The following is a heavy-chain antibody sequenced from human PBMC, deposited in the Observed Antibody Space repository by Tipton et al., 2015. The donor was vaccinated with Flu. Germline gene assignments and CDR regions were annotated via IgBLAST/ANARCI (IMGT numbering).Heavy chain of an antibody. CDR2: IYYSGST. CDR1: GGSVSSGSYY. J-gene: IGHJ4*02. D-gene: IGHD3-3*01. V-gene: IGHV4-61*01. Sequence: TLSLTCTVSGGSVSSGSYYWSWIRQPPGKGLEWIGYIYYSGSTNYNPSLKSRVTISVDTSKNQFSLKLSSVTAADTAVYYCARGARKSYDFWSGRLYYFDYWGQGTLVTVSS. CDR3: ARGARKSYDFWSGRLYYFDY.